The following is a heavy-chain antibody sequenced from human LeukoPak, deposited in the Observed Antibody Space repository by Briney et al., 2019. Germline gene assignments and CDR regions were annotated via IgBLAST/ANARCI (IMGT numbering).Heavy chain of an antibody. D-gene: IGHD5-24*01. CDR2: ISADGGST. Sequence: GGSLRLSCAASTFTFRNYAMTWVRQAPGKGLEWVSTISADGGSTNYADSVKGRFSIFRDNSGQTLYLQMNSLRAGDTAIYYCAGDKRYWGEGTLVSVSS. V-gene: IGHV3-23*01. J-gene: IGHJ4*02. CDR1: TFTFRNYA. CDR3: AGDKRY.